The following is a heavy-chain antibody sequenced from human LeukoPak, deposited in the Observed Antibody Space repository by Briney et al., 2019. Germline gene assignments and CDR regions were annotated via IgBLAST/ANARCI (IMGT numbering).Heavy chain of an antibody. CDR2: TKQDGTEK. CDR1: GFAFSSYW. V-gene: IGHV3-7*03. D-gene: IGHD1-26*01. CDR3: ARESLGSYDAFDI. Sequence: PGGSLRLSCAASGFAFSSYWMSWVRQAPGKGLGWVANTKQDGTEKYYVGSVKGRFTTSRDNTKNSLYLQMNSATADDTAVYYCARESLGSYDAFDIWGQGTMVTVSS. J-gene: IGHJ3*02.